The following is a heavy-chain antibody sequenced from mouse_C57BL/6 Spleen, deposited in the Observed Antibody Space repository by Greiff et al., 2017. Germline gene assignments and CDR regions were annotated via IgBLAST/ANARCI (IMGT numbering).Heavy chain of an antibody. Sequence: VMLVESGPGLVAPSQSLSITCTVSGFSLTSYAISWVRQPPGKGLAWLGVIWTGGGTNYNSALKSRLSISKDNSKSQVFLKMNRLQTDDTARYYSARYVTYAMDYWGKGTSVTVSS. CDR2: IWTGGGT. V-gene: IGHV2-9-1*01. CDR3: ARYVTYAMDY. J-gene: IGHJ4*01. CDR1: GFSLTSYA.